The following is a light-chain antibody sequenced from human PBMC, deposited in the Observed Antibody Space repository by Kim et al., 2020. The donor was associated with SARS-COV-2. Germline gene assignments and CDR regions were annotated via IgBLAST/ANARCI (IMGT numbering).Light chain of an antibody. CDR3: QQYDSYSYT. CDR1: QGLGGW. J-gene: IGKJ2*01. CDR2: KTS. Sequence: SASVGVTRTVTCRASQGLGGWLAWYQQKPGEAPNLLIYKTSILQSGVPSRFSGSISGAHFTLTITNLQPDDVATYYCQQYDSYSYTFGQGTKLEI. V-gene: IGKV1-5*03.